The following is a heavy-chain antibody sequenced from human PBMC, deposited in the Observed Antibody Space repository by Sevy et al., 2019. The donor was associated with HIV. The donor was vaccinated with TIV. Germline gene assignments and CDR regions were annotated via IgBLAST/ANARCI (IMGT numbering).Heavy chain of an antibody. V-gene: IGHV4-59*08. CDR3: AGENAWGRGYS. D-gene: IGHD1-26*01. Sequence: SETLSLTCTVSGGSITSLYWNWIRQPPGKGLKWIANIYYNGHINYTPSLKSRVTLSLDTAKNQLSLRLSSLTAADTAMDYCAGENAWGRGYSWGQGTLVTVSS. CDR2: IYYNGHI. J-gene: IGHJ4*02. CDR1: GGSITSLY.